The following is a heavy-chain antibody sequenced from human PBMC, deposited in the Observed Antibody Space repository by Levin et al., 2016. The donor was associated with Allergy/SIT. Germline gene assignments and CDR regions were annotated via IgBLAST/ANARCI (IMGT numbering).Heavy chain of an antibody. D-gene: IGHD3-22*01. CDR3: ARDDSSGYYPNFDY. J-gene: IGHJ4*02. V-gene: IGHV1-18*01. CDR2: ISAYNGNT. Sequence: WVRQAPGQGLEWMGWISAYNGNTNYAQKLQGRVTMTTDTSTSTVYMELSSLRSEDTAVYYCARDDSSGYYPNFDYWGQGTLVTVSS.